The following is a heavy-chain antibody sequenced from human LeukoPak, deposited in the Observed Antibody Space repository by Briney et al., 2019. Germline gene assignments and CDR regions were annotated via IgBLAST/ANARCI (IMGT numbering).Heavy chain of an antibody. CDR3: ARLSWVVPAANFDY. CDR2: IYYSGST. CDR1: GGSISSGDYY. J-gene: IGHJ4*02. D-gene: IGHD2-2*01. V-gene: IGHV4-30-4*08. Sequence: SQTLSLTCTVSGGSISSGDYYWSWIRQPPGKGLEWIGYIYYSGSTYYNPSLKSRVTISVDTSKNQFSLKLSSVTAADTAVYYCARLSWVVPAANFDYWGQGTLVTVSS.